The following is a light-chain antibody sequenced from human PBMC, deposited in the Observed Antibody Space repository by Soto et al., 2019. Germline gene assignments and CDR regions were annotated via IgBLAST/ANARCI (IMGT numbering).Light chain of an antibody. J-gene: IGKJ1*01. Sequence: EVVLTQSPGTLSLSPGDRATLSCRASQSVSSSYLAWYQQKPGQAPRLLIYGASSRATGIPDRFSGSGSGTDFTLTISRLEPEDFAVYYCHQYRSSSWTFGQGPKVDSK. CDR3: HQYRSSSWT. CDR1: QSVSSSY. CDR2: GAS. V-gene: IGKV3-20*01.